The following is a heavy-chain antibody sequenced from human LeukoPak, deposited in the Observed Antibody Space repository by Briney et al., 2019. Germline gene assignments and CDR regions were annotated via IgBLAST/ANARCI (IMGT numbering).Heavy chain of an antibody. CDR1: GFTFDDYG. CDR3: ARGTYYDFWSGYPDFDY. J-gene: IGHJ4*02. Sequence: GGSLRLSCAASGFTFDDYGMSWVRQAPGKGLEWVSCINWNGGSTGYADSVKGRFTISRDNAKNSLYLQMNSLRAEDTALYYCARGTYYDFWSGYPDFDYWGQGTLVTVSS. CDR2: INWNGGST. V-gene: IGHV3-20*04. D-gene: IGHD3-3*01.